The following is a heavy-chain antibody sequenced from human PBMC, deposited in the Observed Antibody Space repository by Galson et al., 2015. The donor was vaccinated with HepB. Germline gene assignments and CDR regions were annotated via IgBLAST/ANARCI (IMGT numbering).Heavy chain of an antibody. D-gene: IGHD6-13*01. J-gene: IGHJ6*03. Sequence: PALVKPTQTLTLTCTLSGFSLTTSGVSVGWIRQPPGKALEWLALIYWDDDNRYSPSLNTRLTITKDTSKNQVVLTMTNMDPVDTGTYYCVYNSPRQQLAPNNYQYYYMDVWGKGTTVTVSS. CDR1: GFSLTTSGVS. CDR2: IYWDDDN. V-gene: IGHV2-5*04. CDR3: VYNSPRQQLAPNNYQYYYMDV.